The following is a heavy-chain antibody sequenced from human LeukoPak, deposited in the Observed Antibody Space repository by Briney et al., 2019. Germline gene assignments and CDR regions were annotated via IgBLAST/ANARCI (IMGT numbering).Heavy chain of an antibody. CDR3: AAGITGRTIDY. D-gene: IGHD1-20*01. CDR1: ASSINSYY. V-gene: IGHV4-59*01. J-gene: IGHJ4*02. Sequence: SETLSLTCTVSASSINSYYWNWVRQPPGKGPEWIGYVYYSENIYYGPSLKSRVSISVDTSKKQFSLKMNSVTAADTAVYYCAAGITGRTIDYWGQGTLVTVSS. CDR2: VYYSENI.